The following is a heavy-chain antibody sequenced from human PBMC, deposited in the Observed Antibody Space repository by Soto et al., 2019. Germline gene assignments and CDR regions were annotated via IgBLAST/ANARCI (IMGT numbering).Heavy chain of an antibody. CDR3: ARVYYYDSSGSDNWFDP. V-gene: IGHV4-31*03. D-gene: IGHD3-22*01. CDR1: GGSISSGGYY. CDR2: IYYSGST. Sequence: PSETLSLTCTVSGGSISSGGYYWSWIRQHPGKGLEWIGYIYYSGSTYYNPSLKSRVTISVDTSKNQFSLKLSSVTAADTAVYYCARVYYYDSSGSDNWFDPWGQGTLVTVSS. J-gene: IGHJ5*02.